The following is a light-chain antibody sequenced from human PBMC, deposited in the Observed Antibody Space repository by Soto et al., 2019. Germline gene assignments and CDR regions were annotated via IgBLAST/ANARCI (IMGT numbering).Light chain of an antibody. Sequence: QSALTQPASVSGSPGQSITISCTGTSSDVSRYNYVSWYQQHPGKVPKLMIYEVSNRPSGVSNRFSGSKSGNTASLTISGLQAEDEADYYCSSYTSSSTYVFGTGTK. CDR3: SSYTSSSTYV. J-gene: IGLJ1*01. V-gene: IGLV2-14*01. CDR1: SSDVSRYNY. CDR2: EVS.